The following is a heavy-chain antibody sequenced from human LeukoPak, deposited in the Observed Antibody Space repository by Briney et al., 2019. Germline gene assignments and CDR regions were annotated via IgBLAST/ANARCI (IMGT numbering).Heavy chain of an antibody. CDR1: GFTFSSYA. CDR2: ISYDGSNK. CDR3: ARDLRVYHAFDI. V-gene: IGHV3-30-3*01. D-gene: IGHD6-13*01. J-gene: IGHJ3*02. Sequence: GGSLRLSCAASGFTFSSYAMHWVRQAPGKGLEWVAVISYDGSNKYYADSVKGRFTISRDNSKNTLYLQMNSLRAEDTAVYYCARDLRVYHAFDIWGQGTMVTVSS.